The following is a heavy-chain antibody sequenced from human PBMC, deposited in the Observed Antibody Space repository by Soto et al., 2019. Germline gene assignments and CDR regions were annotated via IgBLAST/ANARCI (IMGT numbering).Heavy chain of an antibody. J-gene: IGHJ4*02. Sequence: PSETLSLTCTVSGGSISTGYWSWIRQPPGKGLEWIGDFYSSGSPHHNPSLKNRVSISEDRSKNEFSLKLSSVTAADTAIYYCAREFYYDSSGIGFDSWGQGTLVTVSS. CDR1: GGSISTGY. CDR3: AREFYYDSSGIGFDS. V-gene: IGHV4-59*01. CDR2: FYSSGSP. D-gene: IGHD3-22*01.